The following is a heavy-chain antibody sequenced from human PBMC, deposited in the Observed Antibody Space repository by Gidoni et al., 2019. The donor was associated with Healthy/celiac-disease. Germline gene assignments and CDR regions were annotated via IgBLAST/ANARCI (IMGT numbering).Heavy chain of an antibody. V-gene: IGHV3-43*01. Sequence: EVQLVESGGVVVQPGGSLRLSCAASGFTFDDYTMHGVRQAPGKGLEWVSLISWNGVSTYYADSVKGRFTISRDNSKNSLYLQMNSLRSEDTALYYCAKLVLGAAPGMDVWGQGTTVTVSS. CDR2: ISWNGVST. CDR3: AKLVLGAAPGMDV. CDR1: GFTFDDYT. J-gene: IGHJ6*02.